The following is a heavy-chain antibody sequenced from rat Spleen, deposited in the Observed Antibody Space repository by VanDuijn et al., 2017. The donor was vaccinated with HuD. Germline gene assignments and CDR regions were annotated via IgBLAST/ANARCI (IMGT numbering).Heavy chain of an antibody. V-gene: IGHV2S63*01. CDR3: ARDGGELGY. CDR2: MWSGGST. Sequence: EVQLKESGPGLVQPSQTLSLTCTGSGFSLSDYSVHWVRQPPGKGLEWMGAMWSGGSTEYNSALKSRLIISRDTSKSQLFLKMNSLQTEDTATYYCARDGGELGYWGQGVMVTVSS. CDR1: GFSLSDYS. D-gene: IGHD4-3*01. J-gene: IGHJ2*01.